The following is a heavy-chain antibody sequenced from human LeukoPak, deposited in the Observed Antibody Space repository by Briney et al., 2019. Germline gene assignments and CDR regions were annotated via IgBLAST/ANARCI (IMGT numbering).Heavy chain of an antibody. V-gene: IGHV4-61*02. CDR3: ARRQGWYQGAPFDY. CDR2: IYTSGST. Sequence: SQTLSLTCTVSGGSIGSGSYYWSWIRQPAGKGLEWIGRIYTSGSTNYNPSLKSRVTISVDTSKNQFSLKLSSVTAADTAVYCCARRQGWYQGAPFDYWGQGTLVTVSS. CDR1: GGSIGSGSYY. D-gene: IGHD6-19*01. J-gene: IGHJ4*02.